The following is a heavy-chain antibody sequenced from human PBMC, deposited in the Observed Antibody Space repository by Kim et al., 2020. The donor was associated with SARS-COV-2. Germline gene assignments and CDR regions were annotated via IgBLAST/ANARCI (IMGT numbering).Heavy chain of an antibody. Sequence: SETLSLTCTVSGGSISSGGYYWSWIRQHPGKGLEWIGYIYYSGSTYYNPSLKSRVTISVDTSKNQFSLKLSSVTAADTAVYYCARAYGSRNYYGMDVWGQGTTVTVSS. J-gene: IGHJ6*02. D-gene: IGHD3-10*01. V-gene: IGHV4-31*03. CDR1: GGSISSGGYY. CDR3: ARAYGSRNYYGMDV. CDR2: IYYSGST.